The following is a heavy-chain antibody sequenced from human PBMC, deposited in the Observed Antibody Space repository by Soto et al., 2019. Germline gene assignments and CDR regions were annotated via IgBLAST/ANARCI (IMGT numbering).Heavy chain of an antibody. V-gene: IGHV1-3*01. CDR3: ASRYSSVTGFDY. Sequence: QVQLVQSGAEVKKPGASVKVSCKASGYTFTSYATHWVRQAPGQRLEWMGWINAGNGNTKYSQKFQGRVTITRDTSASTAYMELSSLRSEDTAVYYCASRYSSVTGFDYWGPGTLVTVSA. D-gene: IGHD6-19*01. CDR1: GYTFTSYA. J-gene: IGHJ4*02. CDR2: INAGNGNT.